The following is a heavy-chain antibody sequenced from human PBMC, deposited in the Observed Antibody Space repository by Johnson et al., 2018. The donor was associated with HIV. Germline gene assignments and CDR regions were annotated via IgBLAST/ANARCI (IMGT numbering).Heavy chain of an antibody. V-gene: IGHV3-13*01. CDR3: AKDLRSWGLLRNASWI. CDR2: IGTAGDT. J-gene: IGHJ3*02. D-gene: IGHD1-26*01. Sequence: MLLVESGGGVVQPGRSLRLSCAASGFTFSSYDMHWVRQATGKGLEWVSAIGTAGDTYYPGSVKGRFTISRDNSKNTLYLQRNSRRAEDTAVYYCAKDLRSWGLLRNASWIWGEGTRVTVSA. CDR1: GFTFSSYD.